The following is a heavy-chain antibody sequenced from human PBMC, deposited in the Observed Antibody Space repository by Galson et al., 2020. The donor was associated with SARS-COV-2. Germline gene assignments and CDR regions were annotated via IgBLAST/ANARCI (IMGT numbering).Heavy chain of an antibody. CDR2: FDPEDGET. V-gene: IGHV1-24*01. D-gene: IGHD4-17*01. J-gene: IGHJ5*02. CDR1: GYTLTELS. CDR3: ATGPQSHGDPANWFDP. Sequence: ASVKVSCKVSGYTLTELSMHWVRQAPGKGLEWMGGFDPEDGETIYAQKFQGRDTMTEDTSTDTAYMELSSLRSEDTAVYYCATGPQSHGDPANWFDPWGQGTRVTVSS.